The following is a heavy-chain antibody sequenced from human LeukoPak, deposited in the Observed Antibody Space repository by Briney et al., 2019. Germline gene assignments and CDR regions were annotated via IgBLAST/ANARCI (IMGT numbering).Heavy chain of an antibody. CDR1: GYTFTSYG. J-gene: IGHJ4*02. D-gene: IGHD4-17*01. CDR2: ISTYNGNT. CDR3: ARAMTTVTTNAY. V-gene: IGHV1-18*01. Sequence: ASVKVSCKASGYTFTSYGITWVRQAPGQGLEWMGWISTYNGNTNYAQKLQGRVTMTTDTTTNTAYMELRSLRSDDTAVYYCARAMTTVTTNAYWGQGTLVTVSS.